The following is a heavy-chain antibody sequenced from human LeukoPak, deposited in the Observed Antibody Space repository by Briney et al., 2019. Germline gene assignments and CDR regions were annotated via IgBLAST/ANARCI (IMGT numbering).Heavy chain of an antibody. CDR3: TRSRYYGMDV. J-gene: IGHJ6*02. V-gene: IGHV1-46*01. Sequence: ASVKVSCKASGYTFTSYYMHWVRQAPGQGLEWMGMINPTGGSTSYAQKFQGRVTMTRDTSTSTVYMELSSLRSEDTAVYYCTRSRYYGMDVWGQGTTVTVSS. CDR2: INPTGGST. CDR1: GYTFTSYY.